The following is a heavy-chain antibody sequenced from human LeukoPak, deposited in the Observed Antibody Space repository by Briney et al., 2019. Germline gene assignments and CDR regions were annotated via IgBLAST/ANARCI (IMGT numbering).Heavy chain of an antibody. J-gene: IGHJ5*02. D-gene: IGHD2-2*01. Sequence: PSETLSLTCAVYGGSLSGYYWSWIRQPPGKGLEWIVEFYHSGSTNYNPSLKSRVTISVDTCKNQFSLKLSSVTAADTAVYYCARGPPLIVVVPSINWFDPWGQGTLVTVSS. V-gene: IGHV4-34*01. CDR3: ARGPPLIVVVPSINWFDP. CDR1: GGSLSGYY. CDR2: FYHSGST.